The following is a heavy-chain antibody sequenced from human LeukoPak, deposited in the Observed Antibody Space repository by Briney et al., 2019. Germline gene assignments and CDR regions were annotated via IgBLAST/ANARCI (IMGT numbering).Heavy chain of an antibody. CDR3: ARPDTYDAFDI. CDR1: GGSFSGYY. Sequence: SETLSLTCAVYGGSFSGYYWSWIRQPPGKGLEWIGEINHSGSTNYNPSLKSRVTISVDTSKNRFSLKLSSVTAADTAVYYCARPDTYDAFDIWGQRTMVTVSS. D-gene: IGHD2/OR15-2a*01. J-gene: IGHJ3*02. V-gene: IGHV4-34*01. CDR2: INHSGST.